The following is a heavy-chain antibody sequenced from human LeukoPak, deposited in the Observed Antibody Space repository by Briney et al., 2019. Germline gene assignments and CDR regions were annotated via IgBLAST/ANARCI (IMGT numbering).Heavy chain of an antibody. CDR3: AREHPAGNHPRDPYPFDH. J-gene: IGHJ4*02. CDR1: GYTFTGYY. CDR2: INPNSGGT. V-gene: IGHV1-2*02. Sequence: ASVKVSFKASGYTFTGYYMHWVRQAPGQGLEWMGWINPNSGGTNYAQKFQGRVTVTRDTSISTAYMELSRLRSDDTAVYYCAREHPAGNHPRDPYPFDHWGQGTLVTVSS.